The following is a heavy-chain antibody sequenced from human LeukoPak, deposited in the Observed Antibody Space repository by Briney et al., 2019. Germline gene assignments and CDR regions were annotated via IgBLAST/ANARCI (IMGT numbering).Heavy chain of an antibody. D-gene: IGHD6-13*01. CDR2: IIPIFGTA. Sequence: SVKVSCKASGGTFSSYAISWVRQAPGQGLEWMGGIIPIFGTANYAQKFQGGVTITADKSTSTAYMELSSLRSEDTAVYYCARDYIGSSWYTDAFDIWGQGTMVTVSS. CDR1: GGTFSSYA. CDR3: ARDYIGSSWYTDAFDI. J-gene: IGHJ3*02. V-gene: IGHV1-69*06.